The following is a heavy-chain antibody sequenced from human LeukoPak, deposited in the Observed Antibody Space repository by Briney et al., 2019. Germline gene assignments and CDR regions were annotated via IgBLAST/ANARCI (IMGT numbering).Heavy chain of an antibody. Sequence: GGSLRLSCAASGFTFSSYAMTWVRQAPGKGLEWVSVIYSGGSTYYADSVKGRFTISRDNSKNTLYLQMNSLRAEDTAVYYCARDNYDILSHYYYYYMDVWGKGTTVTISS. J-gene: IGHJ6*03. CDR1: GFTFSSYA. CDR2: IYSGGST. V-gene: IGHV3-66*01. CDR3: ARDNYDILSHYYYYYMDV. D-gene: IGHD3-9*01.